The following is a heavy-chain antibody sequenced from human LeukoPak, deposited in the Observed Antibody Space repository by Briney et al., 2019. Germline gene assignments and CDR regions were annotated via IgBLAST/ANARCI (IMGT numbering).Heavy chain of an antibody. D-gene: IGHD3-10*01. CDR1: GYSISSGYY. Sequence: SETLSLTCTVSGYSISSGYYWGWIRQPPGKGLEWIGSIYHSGSTYYNPSLKSRVTISVDTSKNQFSLKLSSVTAADTAVYYCARDKSYGSGSYYTSNWFDPWGQGTLVTVSS. J-gene: IGHJ5*02. V-gene: IGHV4-38-2*02. CDR2: IYHSGST. CDR3: ARDKSYGSGSYYTSNWFDP.